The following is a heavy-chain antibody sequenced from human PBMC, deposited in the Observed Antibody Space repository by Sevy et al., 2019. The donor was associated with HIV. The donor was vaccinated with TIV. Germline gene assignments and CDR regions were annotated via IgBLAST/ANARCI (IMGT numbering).Heavy chain of an antibody. J-gene: IGHJ6*03. CDR2: IKQDGSEK. CDR1: GFTFSSYW. Sequence: GGSLRLSCAASGFTFSSYWMSWVRQAPGKGLEWVANIKQDGSEKYYVDSVKGRFAISRDNAKNSLYLQMNSLRAEDTAVNYDARDPRVVPAAIMVWGLTDSVAYYMDVWGKGTTVTVSS. D-gene: IGHD2-2*01. CDR3: ARDPRVVPAAIMVWGLTDSVAYYMDV. V-gene: IGHV3-7*03.